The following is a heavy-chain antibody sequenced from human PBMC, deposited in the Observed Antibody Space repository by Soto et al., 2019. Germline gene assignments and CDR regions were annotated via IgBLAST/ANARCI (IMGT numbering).Heavy chain of an antibody. CDR1: GFTFSSYG. CDR2: ISYDGSNK. J-gene: IGHJ4*02. Sequence: GGSLRLSCAASGFTFSSYGMHWVRQAPGKGLEWVAVISYDGSNKYYADSVKGRFTISRDNSKNTLYLQMNSLRAEDTAVYYCATRYSYGPRDFDYWGQGTLVTVSS. CDR3: ATRYSYGPRDFDY. D-gene: IGHD5-18*01. V-gene: IGHV3-30*03.